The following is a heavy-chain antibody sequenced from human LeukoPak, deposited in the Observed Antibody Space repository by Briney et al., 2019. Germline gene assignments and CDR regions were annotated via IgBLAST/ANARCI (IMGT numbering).Heavy chain of an antibody. Sequence: GGSLGLSCAASGFTFSTYAMSWVRQAQGKWLEWVSGISASGDSTYYADSVKGRFTISRDNSKNTLYLQMNSLSADDTAVYYCAIGFEYYYDSRDIGHFHHWGQGTLVTVSS. CDR3: AIGFEYYYDSRDIGHFHH. CDR2: ISASGDST. J-gene: IGHJ1*01. V-gene: IGHV3-23*01. CDR1: GFTFSTYA. D-gene: IGHD3-22*01.